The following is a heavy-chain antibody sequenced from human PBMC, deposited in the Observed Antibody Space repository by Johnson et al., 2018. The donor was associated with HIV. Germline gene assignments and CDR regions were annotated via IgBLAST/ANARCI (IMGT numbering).Heavy chain of an antibody. Sequence: QVQLVESGGGVVQPGRSLRLSCAASGFTFSRYAMHWVRQAPGKGLEWVAVISYDGSNKYYADSVKGRFTISRDNSKNTLYLQMNSLRAEDTAVYYCAIQRSCGKGWGAFGIWGQGTMVTGSS. CDR1: GFTFSRYA. CDR3: AIQRSCGKGWGAFGI. V-gene: IGHV3-30-3*01. J-gene: IGHJ3*02. D-gene: IGHD2-15*01. CDR2: ISYDGSNK.